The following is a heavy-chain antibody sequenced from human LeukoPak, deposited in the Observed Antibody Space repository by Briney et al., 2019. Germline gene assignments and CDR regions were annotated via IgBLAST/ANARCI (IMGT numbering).Heavy chain of an antibody. V-gene: IGHV1-69*13. CDR1: GYTFTSYY. CDR2: IIPIFGTA. CDR3: AREPYYYDSSGYYQSYYFDY. Sequence: GASVKVSCKASGYTFTSYYMHWVRQAPGQGLEWMGGIIPIFGTANYAQKFQGRVTITADESTSTAYMELSSLRSEDTAVYCCAREPYYYDSSGYYQSYYFDYWGQGTLVTVSS. J-gene: IGHJ4*02. D-gene: IGHD3-22*01.